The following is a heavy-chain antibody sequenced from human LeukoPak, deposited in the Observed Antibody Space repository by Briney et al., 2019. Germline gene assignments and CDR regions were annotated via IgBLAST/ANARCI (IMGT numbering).Heavy chain of an antibody. V-gene: IGHV4-59*03. Sequence: SETLSLTCIVSGGSISSSYWSWIRQPPGKGLEWIGFIYYSGSTNYNPSLKSRVTISVDTSKTLFSLQLSSVTAADTAVYYCATTNWGAFDIWGQGTMVTVSS. J-gene: IGHJ3*02. CDR2: IYYSGST. CDR3: ATTNWGAFDI. CDR1: GGSISSSY. D-gene: IGHD7-27*01.